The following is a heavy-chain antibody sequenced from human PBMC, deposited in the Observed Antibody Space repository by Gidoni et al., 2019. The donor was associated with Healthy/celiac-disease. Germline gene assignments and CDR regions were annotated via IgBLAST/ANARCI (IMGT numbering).Heavy chain of an antibody. V-gene: IGHV3-30*02. CDR2: IRYDGSNK. CDR3: AKGSGTPTY. CDR1: GFTFSSYG. D-gene: IGHD1-7*01. Sequence: QVQLVESGGGVVQPGGSLRLSWAASGFTFSSYGMHWVRQAPGKGLEWVAFIRYDGSNKYYADSVKGRFTISRDNSKNTLYLQMNSLRAEDTAVYYCAKGSGTPTYWGQGTLVTVSS. J-gene: IGHJ4*02.